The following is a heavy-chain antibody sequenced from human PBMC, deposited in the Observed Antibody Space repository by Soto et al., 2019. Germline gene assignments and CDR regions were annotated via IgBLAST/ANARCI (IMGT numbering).Heavy chain of an antibody. CDR3: AREGSGGSLYDSFDI. Sequence: SETLSLTCAVYGGSFSGYYWSWIRQPPGKGLEWIGEINHSGSTNYNPSLKSRVTISVDTSKNQFSLKLSSVTAADTAVYYCAREGSGGSLYDSFDIWGQGTMVTVSS. J-gene: IGHJ3*02. D-gene: IGHD2-15*01. CDR1: GGSFSGYY. V-gene: IGHV4-34*01. CDR2: INHSGST.